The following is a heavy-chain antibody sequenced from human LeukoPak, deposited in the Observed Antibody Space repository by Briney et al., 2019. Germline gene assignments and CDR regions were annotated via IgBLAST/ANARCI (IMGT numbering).Heavy chain of an antibody. CDR2: ISGSGDST. CDR3: ARRSGAAVAGAFDY. J-gene: IGHJ4*02. CDR1: EFTFSNYA. Sequence: SGGSLRLSCAASEFTFSNYAMRWVLQAPGKGLEWVSGISGSGDSTYYADSVKGRFTISRDNSKNTLYLQMNSLRAEDTAVYFCARRSGAAVAGAFDYWGQGTLVTVSS. D-gene: IGHD6-19*01. V-gene: IGHV3-23*01.